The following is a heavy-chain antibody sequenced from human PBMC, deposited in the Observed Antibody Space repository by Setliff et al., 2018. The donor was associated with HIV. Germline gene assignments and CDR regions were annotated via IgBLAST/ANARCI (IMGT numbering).Heavy chain of an antibody. CDR3: ARSGYSGYDYSYYYYYMDV. D-gene: IGHD5-12*01. V-gene: IGHV1-46*01. CDR1: GGTFSSYA. J-gene: IGHJ6*03. Sequence: GASVKVSCKASGGTFSSYAISWVRQAPGQGLEWMGGIIPSGGSTSYAQKFQGRVTMTRDTSTSTVYMELSSLRSEDTAVYYCARSGYSGYDYSYYYYYMDVWGKGTTVTVSS. CDR2: IIPSGGST.